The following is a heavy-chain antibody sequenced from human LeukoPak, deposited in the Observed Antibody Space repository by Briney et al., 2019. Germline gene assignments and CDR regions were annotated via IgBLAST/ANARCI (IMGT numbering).Heavy chain of an antibody. CDR3: ARDTAMVLDY. D-gene: IGHD5-18*01. V-gene: IGHV4-59*11. J-gene: IGHJ4*02. Sequence: SETLSLTCTVSGGSISSHYWSWIRQPPGKGLEWIGYIYYSGSTNYNPSLKSRVTISVDTSKNQFSLKLSSVTAADTAVYYCARDTAMVLDYWGQGTLVTVSS. CDR1: GGSISSHY. CDR2: IYYSGST.